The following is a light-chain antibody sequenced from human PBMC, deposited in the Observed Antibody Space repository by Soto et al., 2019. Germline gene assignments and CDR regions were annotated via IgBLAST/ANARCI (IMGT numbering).Light chain of an antibody. Sequence: DVQMTQSPSTLSASVGDRVTITCRASQSVTSWLAWYQQKPGQAPELLIYDGSILETGVPSRFSGSGSGTEFTLTISCLQSEDFATYYCQQYYSYPQTFGHGTKVDIK. CDR1: QSVTSW. CDR3: QQYYSYPQT. CDR2: DGS. V-gene: IGKV1-5*01. J-gene: IGKJ1*01.